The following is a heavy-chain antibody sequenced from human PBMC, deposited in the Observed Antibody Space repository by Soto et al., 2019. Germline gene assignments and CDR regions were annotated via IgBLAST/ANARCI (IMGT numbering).Heavy chain of an antibody. CDR2: IGGGGVPT. CDR3: AKGPWQPHHCFEP. J-gene: IGHJ5*02. CDR1: GFTFSNYA. Sequence: EVQVLESGGGLVQPGGSLRLSCAASGFTFSNYAISWVRQAPGKGLEWVSAIGGGGVPTYHADSVKGRFTISRDNSKNTLYLQMNSMRAEDTAVYYCAKGPWQPHHCFEPWGLGTLVTVSS. V-gene: IGHV3-23*01. D-gene: IGHD6-13*01.